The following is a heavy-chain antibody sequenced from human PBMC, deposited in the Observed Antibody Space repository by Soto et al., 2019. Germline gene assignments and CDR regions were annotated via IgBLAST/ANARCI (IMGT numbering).Heavy chain of an antibody. V-gene: IGHV2-5*02. J-gene: IGHJ4*02. D-gene: IGHD3-3*01. Sequence: SGPTLVKPTQTLTLTCTFSGFSLSTSGVGVGWIRQPPGKALEWLALIYWDDDKRYSPSLKSRLTITKDTSKNQVVLTMTNMDPVDTATYYCAHSLSNYDFWSGPLFDYWGQGTLVTVSS. CDR3: AHSLSNYDFWSGPLFDY. CDR1: GFSLSTSGVG. CDR2: IYWDDDK.